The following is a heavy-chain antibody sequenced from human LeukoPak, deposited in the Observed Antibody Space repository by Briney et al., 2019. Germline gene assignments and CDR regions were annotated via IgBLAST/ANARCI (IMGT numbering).Heavy chain of an antibody. CDR3: AKQRRALVVPSTLDY. CDR1: GFTFNYYA. V-gene: IGHV3-23*01. D-gene: IGHD2-2*01. CDR2: ISGSGSST. Sequence: GGSLRLSCAASGFTFNYYALSWVRQAPGKGLQWVPAISGSGSSTYHADSVQGRFTTSRDNSKNTLYLHMVSLRAEDTAIYYCAKQRRALVVPSTLDYWGQGTLVTVSS. J-gene: IGHJ4*02.